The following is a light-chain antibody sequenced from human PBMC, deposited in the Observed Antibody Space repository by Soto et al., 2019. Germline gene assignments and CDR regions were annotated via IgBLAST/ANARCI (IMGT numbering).Light chain of an antibody. Sequence: EMVLTQSPGTLSLSPGERATLSCRSSQSVRNRYLAWYQQTPGQAPRLLIYGASSRATGIPDRFSGSGSGTDFTLTLRRLEPGDFAVYYCQPYGSSSWTFGQGTKVDI. CDR3: QPYGSSSWT. CDR2: GAS. J-gene: IGKJ1*01. CDR1: QSVRNRY. V-gene: IGKV3-20*01.